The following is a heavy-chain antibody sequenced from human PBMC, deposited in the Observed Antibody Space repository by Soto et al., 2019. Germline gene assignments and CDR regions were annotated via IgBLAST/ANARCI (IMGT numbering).Heavy chain of an antibody. V-gene: IGHV4-34*01. CDR1: GGSFSGYY. Sequence: SETLSLTCAVYGGSFSGYYWSWIRQPPGKGLEWIGEINHSGSTNYNPSLKTRVTISVDTSKNQFSLKLSSVTAADTAVYYCARGCFGVYYLLWLDPWGKATVVTVSS. J-gene: IGHJ5*02. CDR3: ARGCFGVYYLLWLDP. D-gene: IGHD2-8*01. CDR2: INHSGST.